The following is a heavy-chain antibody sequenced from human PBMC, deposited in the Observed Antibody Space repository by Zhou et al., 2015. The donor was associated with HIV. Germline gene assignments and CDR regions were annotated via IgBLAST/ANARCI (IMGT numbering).Heavy chain of an antibody. Sequence: QVQLVQSGAEVKKPGSSVKVSCKASGGTFSGSDISWVRQAPGQGLEWMGGIVPIFNTTKYAQKFQGRVTITADKSTSTAYMELSSLKYEDTAAYYCAREGWGSWYFDLWGRGTLVSVSS. CDR3: AREGWGSWYFDL. CDR2: IVPIFNTT. D-gene: IGHD7-27*01. J-gene: IGHJ2*01. V-gene: IGHV1-69*06. CDR1: GGTFSGSD.